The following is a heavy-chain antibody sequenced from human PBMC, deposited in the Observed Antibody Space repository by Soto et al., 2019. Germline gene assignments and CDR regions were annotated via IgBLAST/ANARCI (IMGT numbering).Heavy chain of an antibody. V-gene: IGHV4-39*07. D-gene: IGHD3-3*01. CDR1: GGSISSSSYY. Sequence: SETLSLTCTVSGGSISSSSYYWGWIRQPPGKGLEWIGSIYYSGSTYYNPSLKSRVTISVDTSKNQFSLKLSSVTAADTAVYYCARGKRAPLIFGVVHYYYYYGMDVWGQGTTVTVSS. J-gene: IGHJ6*02. CDR3: ARGKRAPLIFGVVHYYYYYGMDV. CDR2: IYYSGST.